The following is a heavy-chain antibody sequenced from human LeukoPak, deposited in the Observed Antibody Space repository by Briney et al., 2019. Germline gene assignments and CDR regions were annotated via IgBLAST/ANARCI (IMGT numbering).Heavy chain of an antibody. D-gene: IGHD6-13*01. Sequence: ASVKVSCKASFSGYHIHWVRQAPGQGLEWMGWISAYNGNTNYAQKLQGRVTMTTDTSTSTAYMELRSLRSDDTAVYYCARVGSSSWPYYYYYMDVWGKGTTVTVSS. CDR2: ISAYNGNT. J-gene: IGHJ6*03. CDR1: FSGYH. CDR3: ARVGSSSWPYYYYYMDV. V-gene: IGHV1-18*04.